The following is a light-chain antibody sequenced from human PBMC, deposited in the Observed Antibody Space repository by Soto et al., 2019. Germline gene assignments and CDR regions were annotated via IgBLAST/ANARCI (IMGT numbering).Light chain of an antibody. CDR2: GSS. CDR3: QSYDTSLSGSVV. V-gene: IGLV1-40*01. CDR1: SSNIGAGYD. Sequence: QSVLTQPPSVSGAPGQRVTISCTGSSSNIGAGYDVHWYQQLPGTAPKLLIYGSSNRPSGVPDRFSGSKSGTSASLAITGLQAEDEAEYYCQSYDTSLSGSVVFGGGTKLTVL. J-gene: IGLJ2*01.